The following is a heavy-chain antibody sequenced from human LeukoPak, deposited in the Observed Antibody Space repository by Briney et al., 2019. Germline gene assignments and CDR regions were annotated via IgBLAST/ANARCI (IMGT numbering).Heavy chain of an antibody. Sequence: ASVKVSCKASGYTFTGYSMHWVRQAPGQGLEWMGWINTNTGNPTYAQGFTGRFVFSLDTSVSTAYLQISSLKAEDTAVYYCARVDYYDSSGYHPFDYWGQGTLVTVSS. CDR3: ARVDYYDSSGYHPFDY. CDR1: GYTFTGYS. J-gene: IGHJ4*02. V-gene: IGHV7-4-1*02. CDR2: INTNTGNP. D-gene: IGHD3-22*01.